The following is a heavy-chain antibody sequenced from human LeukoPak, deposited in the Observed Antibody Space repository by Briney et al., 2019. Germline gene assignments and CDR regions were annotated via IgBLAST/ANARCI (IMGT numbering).Heavy chain of an antibody. CDR2: ISSSSSYI. D-gene: IGHD4-23*01. CDR1: GFTFSSYS. V-gene: IGHV3-21*01. CDR3: ARPLDYGGNSLDY. J-gene: IGHJ4*02. Sequence: GVSLRLSCAASGFTFSSYSMNWVRQAPGKGLEWVSSISSSSSYIYYADSVKGRFTISRDNAKNSLYLQMNSLRAEDTAVYYCARPLDYGGNSLDYWGQGTLVTVSS.